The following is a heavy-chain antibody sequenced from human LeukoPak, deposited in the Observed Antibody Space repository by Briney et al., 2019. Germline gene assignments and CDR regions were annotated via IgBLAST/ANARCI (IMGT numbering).Heavy chain of an antibody. Sequence: SGGSLRLSYAAAGFTFSSYAMHWVRQAPGKGLEWVAVISYDGSNKYYADSVKGRFTISRDNSKNTLYLQMNSLRAEDAAVYYWAREPYGSGRRVYYYYYMDVWGKGTTVTVSS. J-gene: IGHJ6*03. CDR1: GFTFSSYA. D-gene: IGHD3-10*01. V-gene: IGHV3-30*04. CDR3: AREPYGSGRRVYYYYYMDV. CDR2: ISYDGSNK.